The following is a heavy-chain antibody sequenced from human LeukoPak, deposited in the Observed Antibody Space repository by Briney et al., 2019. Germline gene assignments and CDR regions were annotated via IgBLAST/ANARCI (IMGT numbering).Heavy chain of an antibody. D-gene: IGHD6-13*01. Sequence: GGSLRLSCAASGFTFSSYLMSWVRQAPGKGLEWVSGFSVNGRDTYYADFVKGRFTIARDIAKNTLYLQMNSLRAEDTATYYCAKPGRTAAGLFDSWGQGTLVTVSS. J-gene: IGHJ4*02. V-gene: IGHV3-23*01. CDR2: FSVNGRDT. CDR3: AKPGRTAAGLFDS. CDR1: GFTFSSYL.